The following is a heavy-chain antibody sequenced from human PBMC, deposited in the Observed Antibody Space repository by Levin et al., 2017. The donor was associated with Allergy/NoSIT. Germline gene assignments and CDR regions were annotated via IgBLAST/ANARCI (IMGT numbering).Heavy chain of an antibody. J-gene: IGHJ5*02. CDR3: ARHPTASYGPAVNWFDP. V-gene: IGHV4-39*01. D-gene: IGHD5-18*01. Sequence: SETLSLTCTVSGGSISSSSYYWGWIRQPPGKGLEWIGSIYYSGSTYYNPSLKSRVTISVDTSKNQFSLKLSSVTAADTAVYYCARHPTASYGPAVNWFDPWGQGTLVTVSS. CDR1: GGSISSSSYY. CDR2: IYYSGST.